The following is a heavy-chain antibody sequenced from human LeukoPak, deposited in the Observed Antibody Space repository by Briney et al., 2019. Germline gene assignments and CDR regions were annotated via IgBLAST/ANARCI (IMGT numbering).Heavy chain of an antibody. CDR1: GFIFSSYA. V-gene: IGHV3-7*01. Sequence: GGSLRLSCAASGFIFSSYAMNWVRQAPGKGLEWVANIKQDGSVTYYEDSVKGRFTISRDNAKNSLYLEMSSLRAEDTAVYFCARDDEYDSGTFYYDRLDSWGQGTLVTVSS. CDR2: IKQDGSVT. CDR3: ARDDEYDSGTFYYDRLDS. J-gene: IGHJ4*02. D-gene: IGHD3-22*01.